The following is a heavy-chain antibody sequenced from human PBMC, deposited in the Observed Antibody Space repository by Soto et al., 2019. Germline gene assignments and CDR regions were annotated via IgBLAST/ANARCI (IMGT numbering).Heavy chain of an antibody. V-gene: IGHV4-34*01. CDR3: ARGRGNGDIPLGY. J-gene: IGHJ4*02. Sequence: PSETLSLTCAVYGGSFSGYYWSWIRQPPGKGLEWIGEINHSGSTNYNPSLKSRVTISVDTSKNQFSLKLSSVTAADTAVYYCARGRGNGDIPLGYWGQGTLVTVSS. D-gene: IGHD2-15*01. CDR1: GGSFSGYY. CDR2: INHSGST.